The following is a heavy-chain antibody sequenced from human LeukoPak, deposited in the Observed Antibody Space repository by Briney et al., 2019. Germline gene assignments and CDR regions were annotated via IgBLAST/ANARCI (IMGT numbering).Heavy chain of an antibody. CDR1: GYTFTSYG. V-gene: IGHV1-18*01. Sequence: ASVKVSCKASGYTFTSYGISWVRQAPGQGLEWMGWISAFNGNTNYAQKLQDRVTMTTDTSTRTAYMELRSLRSDDTAVYYCARDGSWSGVGGRDYYGSGSYYGYFDYWGQGTLVTVSS. CDR3: ARDGSWSGVGGRDYYGSGSYYGYFDY. J-gene: IGHJ4*02. CDR2: ISAFNGNT. D-gene: IGHD3-10*01.